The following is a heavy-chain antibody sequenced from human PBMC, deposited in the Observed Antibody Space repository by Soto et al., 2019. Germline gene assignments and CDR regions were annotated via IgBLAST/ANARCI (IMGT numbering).Heavy chain of an antibody. CDR1: GGTFSSYA. V-gene: IGHV1-69*01. CDR3: AREDEVVRTRDDILTGYRIYYYHGMDV. CDR2: IIPIFGTA. Sequence: QVQLVQSGAEVKKPGSSVKVSCKASGGTFSSYAISWVRQAPGQGLEWMGGIIPIFGTANYAQKFQGRVTITADESTSTAYMELSSLRSEDTAVYYCAREDEVVRTRDDILTGYRIYYYHGMDVWGQGTTVTVSS. D-gene: IGHD3-9*01. J-gene: IGHJ6*02.